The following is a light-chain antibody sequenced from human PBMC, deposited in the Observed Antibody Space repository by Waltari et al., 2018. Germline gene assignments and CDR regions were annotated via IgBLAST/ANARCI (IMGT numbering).Light chain of an antibody. J-gene: IGLJ2*01. CDR1: SSDVGGYNS. Sequence: QSALTQPASVSGSPGQSITISCTGTSSDVGGYNSVSWYQQHPGNAPKVMIYDVSNRPSGVSNRFSGSKSGNTASLTISGLQAEDEAEYYCSSHTSNSIVVFGGGTKLTVL. V-gene: IGLV2-14*03. CDR3: SSHTSNSIVV. CDR2: DVS.